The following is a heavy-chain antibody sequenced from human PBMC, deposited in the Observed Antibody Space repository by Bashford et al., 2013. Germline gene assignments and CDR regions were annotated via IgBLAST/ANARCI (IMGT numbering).Heavy chain of an antibody. CDR2: TGAYNGHA. V-gene: IGHV1-18*01. J-gene: IGHJ6*02. CDR3: ARGGPGDYYYNGLDV. Sequence: WVRQAPGQGLEWMGWTGAYNGHAIYAQRLQDRVTMTTDTSTNTAYMELRRLTSDDTAVYFCARGGPGDYYYNGLDVWGQGDHGHRLL.